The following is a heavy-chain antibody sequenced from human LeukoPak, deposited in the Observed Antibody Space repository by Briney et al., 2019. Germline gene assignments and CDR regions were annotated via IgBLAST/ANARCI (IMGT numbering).Heavy chain of an antibody. D-gene: IGHD4-17*01. Sequence: ASVKVSCKASGYTFTGYYIHWVRQAPGQGLEWMGWINPNSGGTNYAQKFQGRVTMTRDTSISTAYMELSRLRSDDTAVYYCARDLVDDYGDYVRDYWGQGTLVTVSS. CDR3: ARDLVDDYGDYVRDY. J-gene: IGHJ4*02. CDR2: INPNSGGT. CDR1: GYTFTGYY. V-gene: IGHV1-2*02.